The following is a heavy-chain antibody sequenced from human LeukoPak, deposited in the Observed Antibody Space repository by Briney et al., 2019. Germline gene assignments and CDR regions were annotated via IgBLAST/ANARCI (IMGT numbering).Heavy chain of an antibody. J-gene: IGHJ5*02. CDR3: ARIPFSGSGSYYNVWWFDP. V-gene: IGHV1-8*01. D-gene: IGHD3-10*01. CDR2: MNPNSGNT. Sequence: ASVKVSCKASGYTFTSYDINRVRQATGQGLEWMGWMNPNSGNTGYAQKIQGRVTMTRNTSISTAYMELSSLRSEDTAVYYCARIPFSGSGSYYNVWWFDPWGQGTLVTVSS. CDR1: GYTFTSYD.